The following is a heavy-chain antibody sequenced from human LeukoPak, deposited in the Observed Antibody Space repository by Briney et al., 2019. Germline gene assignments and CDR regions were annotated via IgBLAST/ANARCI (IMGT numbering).Heavy chain of an antibody. CDR1: GFTFSSYE. CDR2: ISSSGSTT. V-gene: IGHV3-48*03. CDR3: ARERGSL. J-gene: IGHJ3*01. Sequence: GGSLRLSCSASGFTFSSYEMNWVRQAPGKGLEWVSYISSSGSTTYYADSVKGRFTISRDNAKNSLYLQMNSLRVDDTAVYYCARERGSLWGQGTMVTVSS. D-gene: IGHD3-10*01.